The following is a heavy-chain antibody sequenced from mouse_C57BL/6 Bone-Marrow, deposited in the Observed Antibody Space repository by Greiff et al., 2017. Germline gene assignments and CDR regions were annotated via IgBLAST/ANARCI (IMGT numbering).Heavy chain of an antibody. CDR1: GYTFTDYY. J-gene: IGHJ3*01. D-gene: IGHD1-1*01. CDR2: INPYNGGT. V-gene: IGHV1-19*01. Sequence: VQLQQSGPVLVKPGASVKMSCKASGYTFTDYYMNWVKQSHGKSLEWIGVINPYNGGTSYNQKFKGKATLTVDKSSSTAYMELNSLTSEDSAVYYCARVEYYGPFAYWGQGTLVTVAA. CDR3: ARVEYYGPFAY.